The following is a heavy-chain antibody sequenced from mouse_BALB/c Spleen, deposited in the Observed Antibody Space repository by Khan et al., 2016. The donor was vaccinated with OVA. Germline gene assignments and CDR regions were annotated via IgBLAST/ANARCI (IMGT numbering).Heavy chain of an antibody. V-gene: IGHV5-6-5*01. Sequence: DVKLVESGGGLVKPGGSLKLSCAASGFTFSRYAMSWVRQSPEKRLEWVASISGGGSTYYPDSVKGRFTISRDNARNILYLQMSSLRSEDTAMYHCARNFAMDYWGQGTSVTVSS. CDR2: ISGGGST. CDR3: ARNFAMDY. CDR1: GFTFSRYA. J-gene: IGHJ4*01.